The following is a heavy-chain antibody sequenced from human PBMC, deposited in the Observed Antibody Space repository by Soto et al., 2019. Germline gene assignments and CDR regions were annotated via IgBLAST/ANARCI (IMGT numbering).Heavy chain of an antibody. J-gene: IGHJ4*02. D-gene: IGHD6-13*01. CDR3: ALAAAGTGLFDY. CDR2: IYYSGST. CDR1: GCSISSSSYL. V-gene: IGHV4-39*01. Sequence: SEPLSLTCTVSGCSISSSSYLWGWTRQPPGKGLEWIGSIYYSGSTYYNPSLKSRVTVSVDTSKNQFSLKLSSVTAADTAVYYCALAAAGTGLFDYWGQGTLVTVTS.